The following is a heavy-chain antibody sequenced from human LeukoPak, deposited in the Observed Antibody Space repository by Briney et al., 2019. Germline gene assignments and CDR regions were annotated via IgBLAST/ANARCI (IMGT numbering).Heavy chain of an antibody. J-gene: IGHJ4*02. Sequence: GRSLRLSCAASGFSVSSNYMNWVRQAPGKGLEWVSVIYSGGRTYYADSVKGRFTISRDNFMNTLYLQMNSLRAEDTAVYYCARTYYDILTGYWHFDYWGQGTLVTVSS. D-gene: IGHD3-9*01. CDR3: ARTYYDILTGYWHFDY. CDR2: IYSGGRT. CDR1: GFSVSSNY. V-gene: IGHV3-53*01.